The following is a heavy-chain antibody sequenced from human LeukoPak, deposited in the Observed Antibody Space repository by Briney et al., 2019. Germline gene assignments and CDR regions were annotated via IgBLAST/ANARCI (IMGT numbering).Heavy chain of an antibody. Sequence: SVKVSCKASGGTFSSYAISWVRQAPGQGLEWMGGIIPIFGTANYAQKFQGRVTITADKSTSTAYMELSSLRSEDTAVYYCARLNYYGSGSYDYWGQGTLVTVSS. D-gene: IGHD3-10*01. CDR2: IIPIFGTA. J-gene: IGHJ4*02. V-gene: IGHV1-69*06. CDR1: GGTFSSYA. CDR3: ARLNYYGSGSYDY.